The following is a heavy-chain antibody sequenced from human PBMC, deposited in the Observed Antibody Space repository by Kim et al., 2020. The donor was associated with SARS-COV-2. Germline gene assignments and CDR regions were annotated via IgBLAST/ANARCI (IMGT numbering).Heavy chain of an antibody. J-gene: IGHJ5*02. CDR1: GGSISSSSYY. D-gene: IGHD5-12*01. CDR3: ARELRGYDRNWFDP. V-gene: IGHV4-39*07. Sequence: SETLSLTCTVSGGSISSSSYYWGWIRQPPGKGLEWIGSIYYSGSTYYNPSLKSRVTISVDTSKNQFSLKLSSVTAADTAVYYCARELRGYDRNWFDPWGQGTLVTVSS. CDR2: IYYSGST.